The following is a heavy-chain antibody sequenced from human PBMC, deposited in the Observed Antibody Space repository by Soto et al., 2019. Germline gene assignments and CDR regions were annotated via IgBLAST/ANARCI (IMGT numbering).Heavy chain of an antibody. Sequence: QVQLVQSGAEVKKPGASVKVSCKASGYTFTSYGISWVRPAPGQGLEWMGWISAYNGNTNYAQKLQGRATMTTDTSTSTAYMELRSLRSDDTAVYYCARDRRFGYCTNGVCYYCYDGMDVWGQGTTVTVSS. CDR1: GYTFTSYG. J-gene: IGHJ6*02. V-gene: IGHV1-18*04. CDR2: ISAYNGNT. CDR3: ARDRRFGYCTNGVCYYCYDGMDV. D-gene: IGHD2-8*01.